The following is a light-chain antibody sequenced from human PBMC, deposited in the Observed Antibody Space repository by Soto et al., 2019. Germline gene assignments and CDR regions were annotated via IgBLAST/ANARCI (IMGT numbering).Light chain of an antibody. Sequence: EIVLTQSPGTLSLSPGERATLSCRASESISSSYLAWYQQKPGQAPRLLIYGSSSRATGIPDRFSGSGSGTDFTLTISRLEPEDFAVYYCQQYGSSPITFGEGTRLEIK. CDR3: QQYGSSPIT. CDR2: GSS. CDR1: ESISSSY. J-gene: IGKJ5*01. V-gene: IGKV3-20*01.